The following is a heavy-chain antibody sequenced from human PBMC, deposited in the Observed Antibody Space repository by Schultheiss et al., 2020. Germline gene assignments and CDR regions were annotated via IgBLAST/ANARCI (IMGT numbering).Heavy chain of an antibody. CDR2: IYTRGST. V-gene: IGHV4-59*10. CDR1: GGSFSGYF. CDR3: ARNGGIAALDAFDI. Sequence: SETLSLTCAVYGGSFSGYFWSWIRQPAGKGLEWIGRIYTRGSTNYNPSLKSRVTLSGDTSKNQVSLNLNSVTAADTAVYYCARNGGIAALDAFDIWGLGTMVTVSS. J-gene: IGHJ3*02. D-gene: IGHD6-13*01.